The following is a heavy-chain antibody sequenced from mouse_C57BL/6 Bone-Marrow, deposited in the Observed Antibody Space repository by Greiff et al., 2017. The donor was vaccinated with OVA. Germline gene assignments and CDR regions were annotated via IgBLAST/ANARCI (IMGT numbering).Heavy chain of an antibody. Sequence: VQLQQPGAELVMPGASVKLSCKASGYTFTSYWMHWVKQRPGQGLEWIGEIDPSDSYTNYNQKFKGKSTLTVDKSSSTAYMQLSSLTSEDSAVYYYARYGYWAYWGQGTLVTVSA. D-gene: IGHD2-2*01. CDR3: ARYGYWAY. CDR2: IDPSDSYT. J-gene: IGHJ3*01. CDR1: GYTFTSYW. V-gene: IGHV1-69*01.